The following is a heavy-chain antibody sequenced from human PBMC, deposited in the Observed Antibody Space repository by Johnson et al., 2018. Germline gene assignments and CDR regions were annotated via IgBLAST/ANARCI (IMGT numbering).Heavy chain of an antibody. J-gene: IGHJ6*03. CDR1: GFTFSSYS. D-gene: IGHD2-15*01. CDR2: ISTRSRFI. V-gene: IGHV3-21*01. CDR3: ARKECSDGTCYLDV. Sequence: VQLGEGGGGLVEDRGTMGLWCAASGFTFSSYSMNWVRQAPGKGLEWVPSISTRSRFIHYAAPVKGRFTISRDNAKNSLYLQMNRLRAEDTAVYYCARKECSDGTCYLDVWGKGTTVTVSS.